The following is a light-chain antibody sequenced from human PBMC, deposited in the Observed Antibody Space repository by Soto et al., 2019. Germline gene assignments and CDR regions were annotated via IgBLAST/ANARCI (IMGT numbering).Light chain of an antibody. J-gene: IGLJ1*01. CDR2: GNS. V-gene: IGLV1-40*01. Sequence: QSVLTQPPSVSGAPGQRVTISCTGSSSNIGAGYDVHWYQQLPGTAPKLLIYGNSNRPSGVPDRFSGSKSGTSASLAITGLQAEDDPDYSCQSYDRSLSGDVFGTGTKVTVL. CDR3: QSYDRSLSGDV. CDR1: SSNIGAGYD.